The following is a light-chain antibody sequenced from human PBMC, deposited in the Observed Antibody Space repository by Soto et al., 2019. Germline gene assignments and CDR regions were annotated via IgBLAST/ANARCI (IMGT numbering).Light chain of an antibody. J-gene: IGKJ5*01. Sequence: DIQMTQSPSSLSASVGDRVTITCRASQSISSYLNWYQQKPGKAPKLLIYAASSLQSGVPSRFRGSGSGTDFTLTISSLQPEDFATYYCQQTYNMPPITFGQVTRLEIK. CDR3: QQTYNMPPIT. CDR2: AAS. CDR1: QSISSY. V-gene: IGKV1-39*01.